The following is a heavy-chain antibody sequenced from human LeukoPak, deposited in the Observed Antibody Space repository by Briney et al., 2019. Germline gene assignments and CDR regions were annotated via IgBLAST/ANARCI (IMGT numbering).Heavy chain of an antibody. V-gene: IGHV1-18*01. CDR2: ISVYNGDT. CDR3: ARSVPSDY. J-gene: IGHJ4*02. CDR1: GYTSTSFG. Sequence: ASVKVSCKTSGYTSTSFGISWVRQAPGQGLEWMGWISVYNGDTNFAQKFQGRVTMTTDTSTSTVYMELGNVRSDDTAVYYCARSVPSDYWGQGTLVTVSS.